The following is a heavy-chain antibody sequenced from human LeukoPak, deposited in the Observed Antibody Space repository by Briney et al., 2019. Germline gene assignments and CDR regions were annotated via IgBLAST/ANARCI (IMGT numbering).Heavy chain of an antibody. CDR1: GFTFSNYA. CDR3: AKDLDYYYGTNWFDP. D-gene: IGHD3-10*01. V-gene: IGHV3-30-3*01. J-gene: IGHJ5*02. Sequence: GGSLRLSCAASGFTFSNYAMHWVRQAPGKGLEWVAVISYDGSNKYYADSVKGRFTISRDNSKNTLYLQMNSLRAEDTAVYYCAKDLDYYYGTNWFDPWGQGTLVTVSS. CDR2: ISYDGSNK.